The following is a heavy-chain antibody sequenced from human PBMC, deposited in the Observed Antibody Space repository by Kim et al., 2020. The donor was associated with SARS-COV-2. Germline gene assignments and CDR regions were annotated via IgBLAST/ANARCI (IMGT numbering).Heavy chain of an antibody. J-gene: IGHJ6*01. CDR2: IYYSGST. CDR3: ARGDPYGRRGYGMDV. D-gene: IGHD3-10*01. CDR1: GGSISSSSYY. Sequence: SETLSLTCTVSGGSISSSSYYWGWIRQPPGKGLEWIGSIYYSGSTYYNPSLKSRVTISVDTSKNQFSLKLSSVTAADTAVYYCARGDPYGRRGYGMDVWG. V-gene: IGHV4-39*07.